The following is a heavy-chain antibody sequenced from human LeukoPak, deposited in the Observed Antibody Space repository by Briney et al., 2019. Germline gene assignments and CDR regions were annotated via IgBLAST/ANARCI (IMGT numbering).Heavy chain of an antibody. D-gene: IGHD1-26*01. J-gene: IGHJ4*02. Sequence: SETLSLTCTVSGGSMSSLYWTWIRQPAGQGLEWIGRIYPSGSTTYDPSLKSRVTMSIDTSKNQFSLKLTSVTAADTAVYYCARAVVGATDYWGQGTLVTVSS. CDR2: IYPSGST. CDR3: ARAVVGATDY. CDR1: GGSMSSLY. V-gene: IGHV4-4*07.